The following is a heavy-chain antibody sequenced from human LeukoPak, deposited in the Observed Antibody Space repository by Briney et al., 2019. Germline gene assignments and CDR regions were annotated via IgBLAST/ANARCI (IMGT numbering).Heavy chain of an antibody. CDR2: ISGSGGST. CDR1: GFTFSSYA. CDR3: ARGYSSGWYYPFGY. J-gene: IGHJ4*02. Sequence: PGGSLRLSCAASGFTFSSYAMSWVRQAPGKGLEWVSAISGSGGSTYYADSVKGRFTISRDNSKNTLYLQMNSLRAEDTAVYYCARGYSSGWYYPFGYWGQGTLVTVSS. V-gene: IGHV3-23*01. D-gene: IGHD6-19*01.